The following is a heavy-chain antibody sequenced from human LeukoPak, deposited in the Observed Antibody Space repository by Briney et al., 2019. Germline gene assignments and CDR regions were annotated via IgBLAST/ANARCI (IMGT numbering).Heavy chain of an antibody. V-gene: IGHV3-74*01. J-gene: IGHJ4*02. CDR2: INSDGSNT. D-gene: IGHD3-22*01. CDR3: ATLSGDSSEV. Sequence: GGSLRLSCAASGFTFSAYWMHWVRQAPGKGLVWVSLINSDGSNTKYADSVKGRFTISRDNAKNTLYLQMNSLRAEDTAVYYCATLSGDSSEVWGQGTLDTVSS. CDR1: GFTFSAYW.